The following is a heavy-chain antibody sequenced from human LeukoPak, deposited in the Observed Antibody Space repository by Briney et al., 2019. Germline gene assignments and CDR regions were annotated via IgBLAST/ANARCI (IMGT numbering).Heavy chain of an antibody. D-gene: IGHD6-13*01. J-gene: IGHJ4*02. CDR3: AKDIAAAGGPCAY. CDR2: IRSDGSDK. V-gene: IGHV3-30*02. CDR1: GFTFSGYD. Sequence: GGSLRLSCAASGFTFSGYDMHWVRQAPGKGLEWVALIRSDGSDKYYADSVMGRFTISRDNSKNTVFLQMNSLRAEDTAVYYCAKDIAAAGGPCAYWGRGTLVTVSS.